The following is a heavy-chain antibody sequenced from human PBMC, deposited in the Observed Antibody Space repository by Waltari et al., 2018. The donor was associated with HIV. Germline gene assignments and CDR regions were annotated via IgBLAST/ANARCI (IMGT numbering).Heavy chain of an antibody. CDR1: GFNFNXXX. CDR3: ARSVSHGFDY. CDR2: IMGDSKTI. J-gene: IGHJ4*02. V-gene: IGHV3-48*01. Sequence: EVQLVESGGGSVQSGGSLRLSWAADGFNFNXXXXXWVRQAPGKGLEWVSYIMGDSKTIYYSDSVNGRFTISRDNAKNSLYLQMSSLRAEDTAVYYCARSVSHGFDYWGQGILVTVSS.